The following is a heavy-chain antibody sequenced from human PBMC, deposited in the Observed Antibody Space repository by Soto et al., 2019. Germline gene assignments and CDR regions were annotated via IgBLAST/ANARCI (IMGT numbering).Heavy chain of an antibody. Sequence: GQSLKISGKGSGYRFTNYWIGCVRQMAGKGREWMGMIYPDDSDSRYNPPFQGHVTMSADKSLNTAYLQSSSLKASDTAMYYCGRHGGIMSSSGPVDFWGQGTVVTVSS. V-gene: IGHV5-51*01. CDR2: IYPDDSDS. D-gene: IGHD6-19*01. J-gene: IGHJ4*02. CDR3: GRHGGIMSSSGPVDF. CDR1: GYRFTNYW.